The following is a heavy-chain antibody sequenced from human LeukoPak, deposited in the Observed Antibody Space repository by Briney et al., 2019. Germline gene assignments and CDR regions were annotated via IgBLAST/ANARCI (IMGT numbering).Heavy chain of an antibody. CDR3: ARGRPGLASAGIYDF. Sequence: ASAKVSCKASGYTFTSSDINWVRQAAGQGLEWMGWINPNTDKTGYARNFQGRVTMTKNISISTAYMEVSSLTYEDTAIYYCARGRPGLASAGIYDFWGQGTLITVSS. CDR1: GYTFTSSD. V-gene: IGHV1-8*01. CDR2: INPNTDKT. J-gene: IGHJ4*02. D-gene: IGHD6-13*01.